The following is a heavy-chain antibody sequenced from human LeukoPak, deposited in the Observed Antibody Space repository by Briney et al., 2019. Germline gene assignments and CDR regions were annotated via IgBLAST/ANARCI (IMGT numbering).Heavy chain of an antibody. CDR3: AKGKYYYDSSGYSTAEYFQH. J-gene: IGHJ1*01. Sequence: GGSLRLSCAASGFTFDDYAMHWVRQAPGKGLEWVSGISWNSGNIGYADSVKGRFTISRDNAKNSLYLQMNSLRAEDTALYYCAKGKYYYDSSGYSTAEYFQHWGQGTLVTVSS. CDR2: ISWNSGNI. CDR1: GFTFDDYA. V-gene: IGHV3-9*01. D-gene: IGHD3-22*01.